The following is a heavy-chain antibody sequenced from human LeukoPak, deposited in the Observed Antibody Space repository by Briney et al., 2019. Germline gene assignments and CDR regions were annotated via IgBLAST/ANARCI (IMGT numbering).Heavy chain of an antibody. J-gene: IGHJ4*02. CDR3: TRVGPSLHWNSDY. Sequence: SETLSLTCTVSGGSLSNYYWSWNRQPPGKGLEWIACISYNGKSNHNPSLRSRVTISVDTSKNQFSLKLSSVTAADTAVYYCTRVGPSLHWNSDYWGQGTLVTVSS. D-gene: IGHD1-1*01. CDR2: ISYNGKS. CDR1: GGSLSNYY. V-gene: IGHV4-59*01.